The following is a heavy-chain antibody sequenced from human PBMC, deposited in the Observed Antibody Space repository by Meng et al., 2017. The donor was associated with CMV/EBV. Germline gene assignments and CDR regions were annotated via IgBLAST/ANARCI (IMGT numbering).Heavy chain of an antibody. V-gene: IGHV4-34*01. CDR3: ASSLTYPDY. CDR2: INHSGST. D-gene: IGHD2-15*01. CDR1: GGSFSGYY. J-gene: IGHJ4*02. Sequence: QVQLQPWGARLLKPSETLALTCSVYGGSFSGYYWSWIRQPPGKGLEWIGEINHSGSTNYNPSLKSRVTISVDTSKNQFSLKLSSVTAADTAVYYCASSLTYPDYWGQGTLVTVSS.